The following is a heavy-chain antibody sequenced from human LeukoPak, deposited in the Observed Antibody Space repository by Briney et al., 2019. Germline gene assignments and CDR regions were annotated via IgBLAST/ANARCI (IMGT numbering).Heavy chain of an antibody. CDR1: GFTFSSYL. Sequence: GGSLRLSCAASGFTFSSYLMHWVRQAPRKGLEWVALISSDGSKEYYADSVKGRFTISRDNSKSTLYLQMSSLRADDTAVYYCARKSVETAGRKPYDYWGQGTLVTVSS. J-gene: IGHJ4*02. CDR3: ARKSVETAGRKPYDY. CDR2: ISSDGSKE. V-gene: IGHV3-30-3*01. D-gene: IGHD6-13*01.